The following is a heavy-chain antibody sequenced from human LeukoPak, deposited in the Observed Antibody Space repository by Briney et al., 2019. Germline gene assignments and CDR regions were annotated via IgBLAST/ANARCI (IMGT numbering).Heavy chain of an antibody. CDR3: ARVDVEAARMYYFDY. J-gene: IGHJ4*02. CDR1: GGSFSGYY. D-gene: IGHD6-6*01. CDR2: INHSGST. Sequence: SETLSLTCAVYGGSFSGYYWSWIRRPPGKGLEWIGEINHSGSTNYNPSLKSRVTISVDTSKNQFSLKLSSVTAADTAVYYCARVDVEAARMYYFDYWGQGTLVTVSS. V-gene: IGHV4-34*01.